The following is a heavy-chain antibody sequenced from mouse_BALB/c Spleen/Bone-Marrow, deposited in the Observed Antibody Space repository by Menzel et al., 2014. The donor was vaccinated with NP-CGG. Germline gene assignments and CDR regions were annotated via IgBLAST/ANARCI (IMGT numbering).Heavy chain of an antibody. CDR2: IDPANGNT. J-gene: IGHJ3*01. V-gene: IGHV14-3*02. CDR1: GFNIKDTY. D-gene: IGHD1-1*01. Sequence: EVKLQESGAELVKLGASVKLSCTASGFNIKDTYMHWVKQRPEQGLEWIGRIDPANGNTKYDPEFQGKATITADTSSNTAYLQLSSLTSEDTAVYYCASYYYGSSLFAYWGQGTLVTVSA. CDR3: ASYYYGSSLFAY.